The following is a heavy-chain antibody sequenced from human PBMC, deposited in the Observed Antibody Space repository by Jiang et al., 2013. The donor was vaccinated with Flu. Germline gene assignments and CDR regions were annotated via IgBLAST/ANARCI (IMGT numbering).Heavy chain of an antibody. J-gene: IGHJ4*02. Sequence: GAEVKKPGESLKISCKGSGYSFTSYWIGWVRQMPGKGLEWMGIIYPGDSDTRYSPSFQGQVTISADKSISTAYLQWSSLKASDTAMYYCARHPQSFRAVVPAAPSDYWGQGTLVTVSS. CDR2: IYPGDSDT. CDR1: GYSFTSYW. CDR3: ARHPQSFRAVVPAAPSDY. D-gene: IGHD2-2*01. V-gene: IGHV5-51*01.